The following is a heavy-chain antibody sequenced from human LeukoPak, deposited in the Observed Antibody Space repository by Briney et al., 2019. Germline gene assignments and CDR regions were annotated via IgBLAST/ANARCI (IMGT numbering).Heavy chain of an antibody. J-gene: IGHJ4*02. V-gene: IGHV3-30-3*01. D-gene: IGHD1-26*01. Sequence: GGSLRLSCAASGLTFGTYAMHWVRHAPGKGLEWVAFISYDGNTKYYADSVKGRFTISRDNSKNTLYLQMNSLRAEDTAVYYCARDRGAFSGSLDYWGQGTLVTVSS. CDR2: ISYDGNTK. CDR3: ARDRGAFSGSLDY. CDR1: GLTFGTYA.